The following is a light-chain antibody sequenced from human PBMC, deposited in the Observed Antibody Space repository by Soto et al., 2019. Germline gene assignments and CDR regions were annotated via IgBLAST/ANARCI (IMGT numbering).Light chain of an antibody. CDR3: QRYDYSLT. CDR1: QSVSSSY. J-gene: IGKJ4*01. Sequence: EIVLTQSPGTLSLSPGEGATLSCRASQSVSSSYLAWYQQKPGQAPRLLIYDASSRATGIPDRFSGSGSGTDFTLTISRLEPEDFAVYYCQRYDYSLTFGGGTKVEIK. V-gene: IGKV3-20*01. CDR2: DAS.